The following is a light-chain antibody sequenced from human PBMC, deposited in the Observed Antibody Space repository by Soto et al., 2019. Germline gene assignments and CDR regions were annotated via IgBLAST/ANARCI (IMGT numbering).Light chain of an antibody. CDR1: SSNIGSNT. CDR3: AAWDGSLNGWV. CDR2: SNV. Sequence: QSVLTQAPSASGTPGQRVTISCSGSSSNIGSNTVSWYQQVPGTAPKLLIYSNVQRPSGVPDRFSGSKSGTSASLAIGGLQSGDEADYYCAAWDGSLNGWVFGGGTKLTVL. J-gene: IGLJ3*02. V-gene: IGLV1-44*01.